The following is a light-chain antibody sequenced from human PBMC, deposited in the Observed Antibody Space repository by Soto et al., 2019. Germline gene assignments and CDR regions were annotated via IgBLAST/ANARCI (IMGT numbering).Light chain of an antibody. CDR3: VLYMGGEWV. CDR1: SGSVSTNYY. J-gene: IGLJ2*01. V-gene: IGLV8-61*01. Sequence: QAVVTQEPSFSVSPGGTVTLTCGLTSGSVSTNYYPSWYQQAPGQAPRTLIYTTNTRSSGVPDRFSGSILGNKAALTITGAQADDESDYYCVLYMGGEWVFAGGTKLTVL. CDR2: TTN.